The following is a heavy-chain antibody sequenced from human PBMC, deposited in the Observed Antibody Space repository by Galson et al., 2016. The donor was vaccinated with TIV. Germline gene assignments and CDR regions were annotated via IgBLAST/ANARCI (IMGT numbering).Heavy chain of an antibody. CDR1: GFTFSSFA. V-gene: IGHV3-23*01. J-gene: IGHJ4*02. Sequence: SLRLSCAASGFTFSSFAMSWVRQAPGKGLEWVSVISGGGGSTYYADSVKGRFTISRDNSKNTVYLQMSSLGAEDTAVYYCVKYDSSGYYYGNFDYWGQGTLVIVAS. CDR3: VKYDSSGYYYGNFDY. CDR2: ISGGGGST. D-gene: IGHD3-22*01.